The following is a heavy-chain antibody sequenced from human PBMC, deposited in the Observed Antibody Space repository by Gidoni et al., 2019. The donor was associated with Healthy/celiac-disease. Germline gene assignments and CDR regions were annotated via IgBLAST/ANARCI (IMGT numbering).Heavy chain of an antibody. CDR2: ISAYNGNT. D-gene: IGHD2-2*01. V-gene: IGHV1-18*01. Sequence: QVQLVPSGAEVKKPGASVKVTCKASGYTFTSHVISWVRQAPGQGLEWMGWISAYNGNTNYAQKLQGRVTMTTDTSTSTAYMELRSLRSDDTAVYYCARTRRYCSSTSCPNFDYWGQGTLVTVSS. CDR3: ARTRRYCSSTSCPNFDY. CDR1: GYTFTSHV. J-gene: IGHJ4*02.